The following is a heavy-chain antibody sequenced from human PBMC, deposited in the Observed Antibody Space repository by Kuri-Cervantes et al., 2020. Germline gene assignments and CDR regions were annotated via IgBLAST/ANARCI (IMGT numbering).Heavy chain of an antibody. CDR2: ISYDGSNK. J-gene: IGHJ6*02. Sequence: LSLTCAASGFTFDDYGMSWVRQAPGKGLEWVAVISYDGSNKYYADSVKGRFTISRDNSKNTLYLQMNSLRAEDTAVYYCARYREITMVRGVIITGSYYYYGMDVWGQGTTVTVSS. CDR3: ARYREITMVRGVIITGSYYYYGMDV. D-gene: IGHD3-10*01. CDR1: GFTFDDYG. V-gene: IGHV3-30*03.